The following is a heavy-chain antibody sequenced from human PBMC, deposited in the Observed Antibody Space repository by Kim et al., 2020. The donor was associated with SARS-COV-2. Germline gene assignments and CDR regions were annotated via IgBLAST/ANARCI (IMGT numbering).Heavy chain of an antibody. Sequence: ASVKVSCKASGYTFTSYAMHWVRQAPGQRLEWMGWINAGNGNTKYSQKFQGRVTITRDTSASTAYMELSSLRSEDTAVYYCARDLFNNWGANWYFDLWGRGTLVTVSS. D-gene: IGHD7-27*01. CDR3: ARDLFNNWGANWYFDL. CDR1: GYTFTSYA. CDR2: INAGNGNT. V-gene: IGHV1-3*01. J-gene: IGHJ2*01.